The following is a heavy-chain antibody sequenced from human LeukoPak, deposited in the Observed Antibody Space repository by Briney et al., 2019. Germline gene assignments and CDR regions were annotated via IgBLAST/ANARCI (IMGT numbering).Heavy chain of an antibody. CDR1: GFTFDDYA. D-gene: IGHD6-13*01. CDR3: AKDIRGSTSWYGLDY. Sequence: RAGGSLRLSCAASGFTFDDYAMHWVRQAPGKGLEWVSLISWDGGSTYYADSVKGRFTISRDNSKNSLFLQMNSLRAEDTALYFCAKDIRGSTSWYGLDYWGQGTLVTVSS. V-gene: IGHV3-43D*03. J-gene: IGHJ4*02. CDR2: ISWDGGST.